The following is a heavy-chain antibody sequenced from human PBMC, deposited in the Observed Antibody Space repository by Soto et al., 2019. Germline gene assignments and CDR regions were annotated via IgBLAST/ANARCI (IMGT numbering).Heavy chain of an antibody. CDR1: GFTFSSYA. V-gene: IGHV3-23*01. CDR3: AKRGGGGWFDP. J-gene: IGHJ5*02. CDR2: ISGTGDST. Sequence: EVQLLESGGGLVQPGGSLRLSCAASGFTFSSYAMSWVRQAPGKGLEWVSVISGTGDSTYYADSVKGRFTISRDNSKNTLDLQMNRLTAEATAVYYCAKRGGGGWFDPWGQGTLVTVSS. D-gene: IGHD2-15*01.